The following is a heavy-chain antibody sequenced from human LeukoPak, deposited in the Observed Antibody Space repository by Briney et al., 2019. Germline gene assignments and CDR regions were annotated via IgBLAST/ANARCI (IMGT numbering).Heavy chain of an antibody. CDR1: GFTFSSYS. J-gene: IGHJ4*02. CDR2: ISSSSYI. Sequence: GGSLRLSCAASGFTFSSYSMNWVRQAPGKGLEWVSYISSSSYIYYADSVKGRFTISRDNAKNSLYLQMNSLRAEDTAVYYCARVRYSSSSDYWGQGILVTVSS. CDR3: ARVRYSSSSDY. D-gene: IGHD6-6*01. V-gene: IGHV3-21*05.